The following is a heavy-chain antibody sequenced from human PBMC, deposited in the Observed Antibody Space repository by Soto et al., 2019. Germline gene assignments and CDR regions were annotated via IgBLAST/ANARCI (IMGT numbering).Heavy chain of an antibody. D-gene: IGHD1-26*01. CDR2: INPHGGST. CDR1: RDTFTSYY. V-gene: IGHV1-46*01. Sequence: ASVKVSCKAPRDTFTSYYINWVRQAPGQGLEWMGVINPHGGSTAYVQKFKGRVTLTRDTSASTVYMEVSSLTSEDTAMYYCARSPGGNFGIIIEGTNWFAPWGQGTLVTVSS. CDR3: ARSPGGNFGIIIEGTNWFAP. J-gene: IGHJ5*02.